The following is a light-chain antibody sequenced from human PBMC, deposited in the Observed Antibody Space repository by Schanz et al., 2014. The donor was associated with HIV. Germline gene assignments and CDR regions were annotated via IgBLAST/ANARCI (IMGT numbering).Light chain of an antibody. CDR1: SSNIKRNT. V-gene: IGLV1-44*01. CDR2: ANM. J-gene: IGLJ3*02. Sequence: QSVLTQPPSTSGTPGQRVTISCSGSSSNIKRNTVNWFQQLPGTAPKLLMYANMERPSGVPDRFSGSGSGTSASLAISGLQSEDEADYYCAAWDDSLNGWVFGGGTKLTVL. CDR3: AAWDDSLNGWV.